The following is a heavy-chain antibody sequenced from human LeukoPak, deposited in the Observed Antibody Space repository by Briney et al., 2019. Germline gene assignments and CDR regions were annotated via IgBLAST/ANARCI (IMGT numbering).Heavy chain of an antibody. D-gene: IGHD2-21*01. V-gene: IGHV4-34*01. CDR3: ARGHIFDP. Sequence: SETLSLTCTVYGGSFSGYYWSWIRQPPGKGLEWIGEINHSGSTNYNPSLKSRVTISVDTSKNQFSLKLSSVTAADTAVYYCARGHIFDPWGQGTLVTVSS. CDR1: GGSFSGYY. CDR2: INHSGST. J-gene: IGHJ5*02.